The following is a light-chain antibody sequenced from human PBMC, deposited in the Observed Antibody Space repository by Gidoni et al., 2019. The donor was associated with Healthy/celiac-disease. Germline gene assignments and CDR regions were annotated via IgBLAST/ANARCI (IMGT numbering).Light chain of an antibody. CDR3: QQRSNWPPIT. Sequence: DIVFTQSPATLSLSPGERATLSCRASQSVSSYLAWYQQKPGQAPRPLIYDPSNRATGIPARFSGSGSGTDITLTIRRLGTEDFAVYNCQQRSNWPPITFGQGTRVEIK. V-gene: IGKV3-11*01. CDR2: DPS. CDR1: QSVSSY. J-gene: IGKJ5*01.